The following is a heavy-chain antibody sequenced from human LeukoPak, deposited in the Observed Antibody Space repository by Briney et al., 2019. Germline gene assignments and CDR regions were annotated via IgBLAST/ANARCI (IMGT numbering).Heavy chain of an antibody. J-gene: IGHJ6*03. D-gene: IGHD3-3*01. V-gene: IGHV1-2*02. Sequence: ASVKVSCKASGYTFTGYYMHWVRQAPGRGLEWMGWINPNSGGTNYAQKFQGRVTMTRDTSISTAYMELSRLRSDDTAVYYCARSGHYDFPMDVWGKGTTVTVSS. CDR2: INPNSGGT. CDR3: ARSGHYDFPMDV. CDR1: GYTFTGYY.